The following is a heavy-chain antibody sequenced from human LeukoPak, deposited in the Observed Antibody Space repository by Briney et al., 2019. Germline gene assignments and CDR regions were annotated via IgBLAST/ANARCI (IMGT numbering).Heavy chain of an antibody. V-gene: IGHV3-74*01. CDR1: GFTFSSYW. Sequence: GGSPRLSCAASGFTFSSYWMHLVRQAPRKGLVWVSRINSDGSSTSYADSVKGRFTISRDNAKNTLYLQMNSLRAEDTAVYYCARNYYDSSGYYYGDYWGQGTLVTVSS. D-gene: IGHD3-22*01. J-gene: IGHJ4*02. CDR3: ARNYYDSSGYYYGDY. CDR2: INSDGSST.